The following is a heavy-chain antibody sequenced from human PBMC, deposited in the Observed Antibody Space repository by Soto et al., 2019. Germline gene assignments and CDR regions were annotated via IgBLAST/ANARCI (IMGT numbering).Heavy chain of an antibody. D-gene: IGHD3-16*02. J-gene: IGHJ6*02. Sequence: VGSLRLSCVASGFTITNYWMHWVRQAPGKGLVWVSRINSDETTTDYADSVKGRFTISRDNAENTVYLQMNSLRAEDSAVYYCARGFRWGMDVWGQGTTVTVSS. CDR2: INSDETTT. CDR3: ARGFRWGMDV. V-gene: IGHV3-74*01. CDR1: GFTITNYW.